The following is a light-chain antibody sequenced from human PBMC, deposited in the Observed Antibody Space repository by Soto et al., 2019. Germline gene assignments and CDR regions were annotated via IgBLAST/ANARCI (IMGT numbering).Light chain of an antibody. Sequence: QSALTQPASVSGSPGQSITISCTGTSSDVGGYNYVSWYQQHPGKAPKLMIYEVSNRPSGVTNRFSGSKSGNTSSLTISGLQAEGEADYYCSSYTSRSTLGVFGTGTKLTVL. CDR1: SSDVGGYNY. V-gene: IGLV2-14*01. CDR3: SSYTSRSTLGV. J-gene: IGLJ1*01. CDR2: EVS.